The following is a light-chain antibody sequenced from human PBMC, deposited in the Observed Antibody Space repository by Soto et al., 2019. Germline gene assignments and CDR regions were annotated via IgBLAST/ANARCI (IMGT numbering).Light chain of an antibody. CDR1: SSDVGAYNY. J-gene: IGLJ3*02. V-gene: IGLV2-14*01. CDR2: DVS. CDR3: SSYTSRSTPWV. Sequence: QSALTQPASVSGSPGQSITISCTGTSSDVGAYNYVSWYQQHPGKAPKLMIYDVSDRPSGVSNRFSGSKSGNTASLTISGLQAEDEADYFCSSYTSRSTPWVFGGGTKLTV.